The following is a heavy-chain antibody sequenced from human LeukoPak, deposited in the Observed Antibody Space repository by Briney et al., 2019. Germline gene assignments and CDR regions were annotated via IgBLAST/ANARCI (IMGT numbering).Heavy chain of an antibody. CDR1: GYSISSGYY. V-gene: IGHV4-38-2*02. Sequence: SETLSLTCTVSGYSISSGYYWGWIRQPPGKGLEWIGSIYHSGSTYYNPSLKSRVTISVDTSKNQFSLKLSSVTAADTAVYYCARDKVGWDWFDPWGQGTLVTVSS. CDR2: IYHSGST. CDR3: ARDKVGWDWFDP. D-gene: IGHD2-2*03. J-gene: IGHJ5*02.